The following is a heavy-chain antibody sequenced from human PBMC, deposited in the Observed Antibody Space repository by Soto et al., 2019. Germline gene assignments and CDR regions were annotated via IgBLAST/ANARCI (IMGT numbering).Heavy chain of an antibody. CDR2: ISYDGSNK. V-gene: IGHV3-30-3*01. J-gene: IGHJ4*02. Sequence: PGGSLRLSCAASGFTFSSYAMHWVRQAPGKGLEWVAVISYDGSNKYYADSVKGRFTISRDNSKNTLYLQMNSLRAEDTAVHYCSYSSSGPFDYWGQGTLVTVSS. D-gene: IGHD6-19*01. CDR1: GFTFSSYA. CDR3: SYSSSGPFDY.